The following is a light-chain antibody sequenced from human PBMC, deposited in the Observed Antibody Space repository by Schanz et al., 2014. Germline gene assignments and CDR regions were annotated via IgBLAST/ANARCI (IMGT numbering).Light chain of an antibody. CDR1: SSDIGGYNY. CDR2: DVN. Sequence: QSALTQPASVSGSPGQSITISCTGTSSDIGGYNYVSWYQQYPGKAPKLMIYDVNNRPSGVSNRFSGSKSGNTASLTISGLQAEDEADYYCSSYTSSSTWVFGGGTKLTVL. CDR3: SSYTSSSTWV. V-gene: IGLV2-14*01. J-gene: IGLJ3*02.